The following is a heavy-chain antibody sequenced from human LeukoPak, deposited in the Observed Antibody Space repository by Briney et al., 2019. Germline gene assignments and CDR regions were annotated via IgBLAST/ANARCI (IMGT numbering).Heavy chain of an antibody. CDR1: GGSFSGYY. Sequence: SETLSLTCAVYGGSFSGYYWSWIRQPPGKGLEWIGEINHSGSTNYNPSLKSRVTISVDTSKNQFSLKLSSVTAADTAVYYCARGHYSSSCFDYWGQRTLVTVSS. D-gene: IGHD6-13*01. CDR3: ARGHYSSSCFDY. J-gene: IGHJ4*02. V-gene: IGHV4-34*01. CDR2: INHSGST.